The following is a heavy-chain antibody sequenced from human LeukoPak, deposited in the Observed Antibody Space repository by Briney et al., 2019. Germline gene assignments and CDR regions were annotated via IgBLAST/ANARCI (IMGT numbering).Heavy chain of an antibody. D-gene: IGHD6-13*01. CDR2: INPSGGST. V-gene: IGHV1-46*01. CDR3: ARDPIAAAGTFDY. CDR1: GYTFTSYG. J-gene: IGHJ4*02. Sequence: ASVKVSCKASGYTFTSYGISWVRQAPGQGLEWMGIINPSGGSTSYAQKFQGRVTMTRDTSTSTVYMELSSLRSEDTAVYYCARDPIAAAGTFDYWGQGTLVTVSS.